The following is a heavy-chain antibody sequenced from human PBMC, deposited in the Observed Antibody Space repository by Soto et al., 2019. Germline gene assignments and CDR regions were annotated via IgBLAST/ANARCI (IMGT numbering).Heavy chain of an antibody. V-gene: IGHV4-4*02. J-gene: IGHJ6*02. CDR2: IYHSGST. Sequence: SETLSLTCAVSGCSISSSNWWSWVRQPPGKGLEWIGEIYHSGSTNYNPSLKSRVTISVDKSKNQFSLKLSSVTAADTAVYYCARVSGSYYYGMDVWGQGTTVTVSS. CDR1: GCSISSSNW. CDR3: ARVSGSYYYGMDV. D-gene: IGHD1-26*01.